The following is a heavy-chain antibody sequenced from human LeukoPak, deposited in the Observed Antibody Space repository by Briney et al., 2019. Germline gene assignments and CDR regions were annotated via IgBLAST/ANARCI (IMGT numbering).Heavy chain of an antibody. CDR2: IYSGGST. D-gene: IGHD3-22*01. Sequence: GGSLRLSCAASGFTVSSNYMSWVRQAPGKGLEWVSVIYSGGSTYYADSVRGRFTISRDNSKNTLYLQMNSLRAEDTAVYYCARDLYDSSGYTPYYFDYWGQGTLVTVSS. J-gene: IGHJ4*02. V-gene: IGHV3-53*01. CDR1: GFTVSSNY. CDR3: ARDLYDSSGYTPYYFDY.